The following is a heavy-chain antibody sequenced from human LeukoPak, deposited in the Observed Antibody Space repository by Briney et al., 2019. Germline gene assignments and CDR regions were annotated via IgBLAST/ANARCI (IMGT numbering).Heavy chain of an antibody. J-gene: IGHJ3*02. CDR3: ARQTGYSSSWYRPKSDAFDI. Sequence: SEALSLTCAVYGGSFSGYYWSWIRQPPGKGLEWIGEINHSGSTNYNPSLKSRVTISVDTSKNQFSLKLSSVTAADTAVYYCARQTGYSSSWYRPKSDAFDIWGQGTMVTVSS. CDR2: INHSGST. V-gene: IGHV4-34*01. D-gene: IGHD6-13*01. CDR1: GGSFSGYY.